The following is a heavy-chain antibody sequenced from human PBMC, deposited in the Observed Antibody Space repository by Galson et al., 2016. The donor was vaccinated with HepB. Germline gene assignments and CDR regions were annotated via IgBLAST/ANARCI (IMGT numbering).Heavy chain of an antibody. CDR2: IMPAFGTS. J-gene: IGHJ4*02. CDR3: ASSPYYYDSSGYSFRWYFDY. D-gene: IGHD3-22*01. CDR1: GGTFNSHA. V-gene: IGHV1-69*13. Sequence: SVKVSCKASGGTFNSHAISWVRQAPGQGLEWMGGIMPAFGTSTSAQKFQARATITADESTSTAYLELSRLRSEDTAVYYCASSPYYYDSSGYSFRWYFDYWGQGTLVTVSS.